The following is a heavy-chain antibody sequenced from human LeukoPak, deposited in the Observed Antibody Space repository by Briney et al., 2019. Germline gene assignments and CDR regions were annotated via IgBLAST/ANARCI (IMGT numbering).Heavy chain of an antibody. CDR3: AREVLGYCSGGSCYIY. Sequence: PGGSLRLSCAASGFTFSSYEMNWVRQAPGKGLEWVSYISSSGSTIYYADSVKGRFTISRDNAKDSLYLQMNSLRAEDTAVYYCAREVLGYCSGGSCYIYWGQGTLVTVSS. D-gene: IGHD2-15*01. J-gene: IGHJ4*02. CDR1: GFTFSSYE. CDR2: ISSSGSTI. V-gene: IGHV3-48*03.